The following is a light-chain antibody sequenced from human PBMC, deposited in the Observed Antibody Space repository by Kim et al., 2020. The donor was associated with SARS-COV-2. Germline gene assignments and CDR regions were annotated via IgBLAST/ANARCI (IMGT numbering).Light chain of an antibody. J-gene: IGLJ7*01. Sequence: QSVLTQPPSLSGAPGQRITITCTGNSSNIGAGSDVHWYHHVPGAAPRLLIYMNYHRPSGVPDRISGSKSGTSASLAITGLQTEDEGDYYCHSSDSLSRWVFGGGTQLTVL. CDR3: HSSDSLSRWV. CDR1: SSNIGAGSD. V-gene: IGLV1-40*01. CDR2: MNY.